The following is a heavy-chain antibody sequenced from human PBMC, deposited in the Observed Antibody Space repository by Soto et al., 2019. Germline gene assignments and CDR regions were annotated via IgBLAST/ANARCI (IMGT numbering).Heavy chain of an antibody. CDR1: GASVSSNSAA. CDR2: TYYRSKWYN. CDR3: AREGIAVAGSLMGHYGMDV. J-gene: IGHJ6*02. Sequence: SQTLSLTCAISGASVSSNSAAWNCISQSPSRGLEWLGRTYYRSKWYNDYAVSVKSRITINPDTSKNQFSLQLNSVTPEDTAVYYCAREGIAVAGSLMGHYGMDVWGQGTTVTVSS. D-gene: IGHD6-19*01. V-gene: IGHV6-1*01.